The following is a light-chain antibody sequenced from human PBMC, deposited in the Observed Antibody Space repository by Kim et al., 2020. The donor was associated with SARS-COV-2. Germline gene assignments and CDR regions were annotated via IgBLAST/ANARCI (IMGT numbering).Light chain of an antibody. J-gene: IGKJ1*01. CDR1: QGIGNG. V-gene: IGKV1-6*01. CDR3: LQDYGYPRT. Sequence: ASLGDRVTITCRASQGIGNGLAWYQQKLGRAPKLLIYAASSLQIGVPARFSGSGSGADFTLTISSLLPEDFATYYCLQDYGYPRTFGQGTKVDIK. CDR2: AAS.